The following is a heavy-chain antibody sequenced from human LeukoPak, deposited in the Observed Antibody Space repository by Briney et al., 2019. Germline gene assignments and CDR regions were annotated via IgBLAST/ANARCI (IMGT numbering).Heavy chain of an antibody. V-gene: IGHV1-46*01. J-gene: IGHJ4*02. Sequence: APVKVSCKASGYTFTSKYMHWVRQAPGQGLEWMGIINSSGGFTNYVQKFQGRVTMTRDTSTSTVYMELSSLRSEDTAVYYCARGSGSSNYLADYWGQGTLVTVSS. D-gene: IGHD6-13*01. CDR3: ARGSGSSNYLADY. CDR1: GYTFTSKY. CDR2: INSSGGFT.